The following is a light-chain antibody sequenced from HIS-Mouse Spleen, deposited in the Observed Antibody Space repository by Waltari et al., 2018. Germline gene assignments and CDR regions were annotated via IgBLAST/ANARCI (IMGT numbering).Light chain of an antibody. V-gene: IGLV3-10*01. Sequence: SYELTQPPSVSVSPGQTARITCSGDALPKKYAYWYQQKSGQAPWRVIYEDSKRPSGSPERFSGASSGTMATLAISGAQVEDEADYYWYSTDSSGNHRVFGGGTKLTVL. J-gene: IGLJ2*01. CDR1: ALPKKY. CDR2: EDS. CDR3: YSTDSSGNHRV.